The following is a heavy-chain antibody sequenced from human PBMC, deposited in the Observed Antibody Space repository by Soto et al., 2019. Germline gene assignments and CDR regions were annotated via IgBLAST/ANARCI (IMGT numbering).Heavy chain of an antibody. CDR2: IYWDADK. CDR1: GFSLSTSGVA. Sequence: QITLKESGPMLVKPTQPLTLTCTFSGFSLSTSGVAVGWIRQPPGKALEWLALIYWDADKRYNPSLKSRLTITRGTSKNQLVLTMTNMDPVDTATHYCVHRSSRYFQNGGQGTLVAVSS. J-gene: IGHJ1*01. V-gene: IGHV2-5*02. CDR3: VHRSSRYFQN.